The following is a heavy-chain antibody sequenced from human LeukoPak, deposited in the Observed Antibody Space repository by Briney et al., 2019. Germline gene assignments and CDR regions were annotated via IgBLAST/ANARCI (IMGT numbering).Heavy chain of an antibody. CDR2: IYSGGST. D-gene: IGHD1-26*01. J-gene: IGHJ4*02. CDR1: GFSVSNNY. V-gene: IGHV3-66*01. Sequence: GGSLRLSCAASGFSVSNNYMSWVRQAPGKGLEWGSVIYSGGSTYYADSVKGRFTFSRDNSENTLYLQMNSLRVEDTAVYYCARDLGDYWGQGTRVTVSS. CDR3: ARDLGDY.